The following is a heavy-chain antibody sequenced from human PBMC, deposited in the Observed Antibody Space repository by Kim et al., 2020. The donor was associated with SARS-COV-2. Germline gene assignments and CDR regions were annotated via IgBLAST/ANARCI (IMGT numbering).Heavy chain of an antibody. CDR2: ISSSGSYA. CDR1: GFTFSNYY. J-gene: IGHJ4*02. D-gene: IGHD3-10*01. V-gene: IGHV3-11*05. CDR3: ARVPFGLLSSYYFDL. Sequence: GGSLRLSCAASGFTFSNYYMTWVRQAPGKGLEWVSYISSSGSYANYADSVKGRFTISRDNAKNSLYLQMSSLRAEDTALYYCARVPFGLLSSYYFDLWGQGTLVTVPS.